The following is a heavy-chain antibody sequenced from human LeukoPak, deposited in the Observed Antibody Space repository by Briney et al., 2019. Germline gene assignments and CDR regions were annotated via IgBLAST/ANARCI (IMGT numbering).Heavy chain of an antibody. CDR2: INHSGST. V-gene: IGHV4-34*01. J-gene: IGHJ5*02. Sequence: PSETLSLTCAVYGGSFSGYYWSWIRQPPGKGLEWIGEINHSGSTNYNPSLKSRVTISVDTSKNQFSLKLSSVTAADTAVYYCARSIVVVPAGMTNWFDPWGQGNLVAVSS. CDR1: GGSFSGYY. CDR3: ARSIVVVPAGMTNWFDP. D-gene: IGHD2-2*01.